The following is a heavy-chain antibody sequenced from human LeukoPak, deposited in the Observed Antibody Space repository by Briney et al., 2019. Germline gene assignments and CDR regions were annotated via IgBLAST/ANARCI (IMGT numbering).Heavy chain of an antibody. D-gene: IGHD1-7*01. CDR2: IYYSGST. V-gene: IGHV4-39*07. J-gene: IGHJ5*02. CDR3: ARVEQPMGNLGVS. Sequence: SETLSLTCTVSGGSISSSSYYWGWIRQPPGKGLEWIGSIYYSGSTYYNPSLKSRVTISVDTSKNQFSLKLSSVTAADTAVYYCARVEQPMGNLGVSWGQGTLVTVSS. CDR1: GGSISSSSYY.